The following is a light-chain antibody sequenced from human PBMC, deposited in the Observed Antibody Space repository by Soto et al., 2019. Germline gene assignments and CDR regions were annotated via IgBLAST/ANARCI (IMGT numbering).Light chain of an antibody. CDR3: TAWDGSLSVWV. Sequence: QSVLTQPPSASGTPGQRVTISGSGSSSNIGRNYVYWYQQLPGTAPKLLIYRNNQRPSGVPDRFSGSKSGTSASLAISGLRSEDEADYYCTAWDGSLSVWVFGGGIKLTVL. CDR1: SSNIGRNY. J-gene: IGLJ3*02. CDR2: RNN. V-gene: IGLV1-47*01.